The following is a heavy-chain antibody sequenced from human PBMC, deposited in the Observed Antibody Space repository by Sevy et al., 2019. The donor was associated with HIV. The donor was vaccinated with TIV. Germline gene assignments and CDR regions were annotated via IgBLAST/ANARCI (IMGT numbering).Heavy chain of an antibody. CDR3: AKRVAGALAALDI. CDR2: ISDGGGTT. D-gene: IGHD3-10*01. Sequence: GGSLRLSCAASGLTFRHYVMNWVRHPPGKLLEWVSGISDGGGTTYYADSVKGRFTISRDDSKSTLYLQMNSLRVEDTAVYFCAKRVAGALAALDIWGQGTMVTVSS. J-gene: IGHJ3*02. CDR1: GLTFRHYV. V-gene: IGHV3-23*01.